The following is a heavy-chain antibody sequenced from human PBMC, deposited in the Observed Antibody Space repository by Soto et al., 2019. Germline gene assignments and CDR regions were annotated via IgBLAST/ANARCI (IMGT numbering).Heavy chain of an antibody. CDR2: ISAYNGNT. J-gene: IGHJ4*02. CDR3: ARGPRRQHTVTTDY. D-gene: IGHD4-17*01. Sequence: GASVKVSCKASGYTFTSYGISWVRQAPGQGLELMGWISAYNGNTNYAQKLQGRVTMTTDTSTSTAYMELRSLRSDDTAVYYCARGPRRQHTVTTDYWGQGTLVTVSS. V-gene: IGHV1-18*01. CDR1: GYTFTSYG.